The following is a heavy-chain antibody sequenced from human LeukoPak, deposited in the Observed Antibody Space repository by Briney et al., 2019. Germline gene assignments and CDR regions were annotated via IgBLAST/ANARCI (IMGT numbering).Heavy chain of an antibody. J-gene: IGHJ6*02. Sequence: GGSLRLSCAASGFIFSTYGMHWVHQAPGKGLEWVAVISYDGSNKYYADSVKGRFTISRDNSKNTLYLQMNSLRAEDTAVYYCAKDLWFGELFRYYYYGMDVWGQGTTVTVSS. CDR1: GFIFSTYG. D-gene: IGHD3-10*01. CDR2: ISYDGSNK. V-gene: IGHV3-30*12. CDR3: AKDLWFGELFRYYYYGMDV.